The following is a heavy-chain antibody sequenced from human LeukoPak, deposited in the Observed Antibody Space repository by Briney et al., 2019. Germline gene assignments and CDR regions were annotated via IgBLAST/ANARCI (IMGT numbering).Heavy chain of an antibody. CDR1: GGTFSSYA. J-gene: IGHJ4*02. D-gene: IGHD6-19*01. CDR2: IIPIFGTA. CDR3: ARPVMYSSGPFDY. Sequence: ASVKVSCKASGGTFSSYAISWVRQAPGQGLEWMGGIIPIFGTANYAQKFQGRVTITADESTSTAYMELSSLRSEDTAVYYCARPVMYSSGPFDYWGQGTLVTVSS. V-gene: IGHV1-69*13.